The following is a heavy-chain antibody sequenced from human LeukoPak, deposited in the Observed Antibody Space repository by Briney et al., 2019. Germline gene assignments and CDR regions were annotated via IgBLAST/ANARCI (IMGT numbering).Heavy chain of an antibody. V-gene: IGHV3-15*01. J-gene: IGHJ4*02. CDR3: TTHYRPGSHYNIFVH. CDR2: IQVNGGTT. CDR1: GITFSDTW. D-gene: IGHD3-10*01. Sequence: GGSLRLSCAASGITFSDTWMSWVRRAPGKGLEWVARIQVNGGTTDYAAPVKGRSTVPSANSKDMVSLQMHSLQTKNTDATYCTTHYRPGSHYNIFVHWGQGGLVGV.